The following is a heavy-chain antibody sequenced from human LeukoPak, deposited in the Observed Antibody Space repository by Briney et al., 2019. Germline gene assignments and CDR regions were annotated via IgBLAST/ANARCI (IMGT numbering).Heavy chain of an antibody. CDR1: GGSISSYY. V-gene: IGHV4-4*07. J-gene: IGHJ6*03. CDR2: IYTSGST. D-gene: IGHD5-18*01. Sequence: SETLSLTCTVSGGSISSYYWSWIRRPAGKGVEWIGRIYTSGSTNYNPSLKSRVTMSVDTSKNQFSLKLSSVTAADTAVYYCARDRLGYSYGYYYYYYYMDVWGKGTTVTISS. CDR3: ARDRLGYSYGYYYYYYYMDV.